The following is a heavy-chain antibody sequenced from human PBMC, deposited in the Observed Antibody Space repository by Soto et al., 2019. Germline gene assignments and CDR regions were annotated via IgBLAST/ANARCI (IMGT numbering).Heavy chain of an antibody. D-gene: IGHD6-6*01. J-gene: IGHJ4*02. CDR2: IYYSGST. Sequence: SETLSLTCTVSGGSISSYYWSWIRQPPGKGLEWIGYIYYSGSTNYNPSLKSRVTISVDTSKNQFSLKLSSVTAADTAVYYCARLTEYSSYFDYWGQGTLVTVSS. CDR1: GGSISSYY. V-gene: IGHV4-59*08. CDR3: ARLTEYSSYFDY.